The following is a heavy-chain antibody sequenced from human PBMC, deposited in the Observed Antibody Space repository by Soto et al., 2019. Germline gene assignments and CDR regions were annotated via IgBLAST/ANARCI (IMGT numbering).Heavy chain of an antibody. CDR2: ISAYNGNT. D-gene: IGHD4-17*01. J-gene: IGHJ6*02. CDR1: GYTFTSYG. V-gene: IGHV1-18*01. CDR3: ARENGDYVTEILGYYYYGMDV. Sequence: QVQLVQSGAEVKKPGASVKVSCKASGYTFTSYGINWVRQAPGQGLEWMGWISAYNGNTNYAQKLQGRVTMTTDTSTSTAYMELRSLRSDDTAVYYCARENGDYVTEILGYYYYGMDVWGQGTTVTVSS.